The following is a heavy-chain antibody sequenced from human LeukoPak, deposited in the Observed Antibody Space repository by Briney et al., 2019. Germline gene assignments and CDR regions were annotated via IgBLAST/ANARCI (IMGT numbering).Heavy chain of an antibody. V-gene: IGHV3-74*01. CDR2: INPDGSRT. J-gene: IGHJ5*02. CDR1: GFTFSSNW. Sequence: GGSLRLSCAASGFTFSSNWMHWVRQAPGKGLVWVSLINPDGSRTGYADSVKGRFAISRDYARNTLYLQMNSLGVEDTAMYYCARYEQRPGVTASDPWSQGTLVTVSS. CDR3: ARYEQRPGVTASDP. D-gene: IGHD2-21*02.